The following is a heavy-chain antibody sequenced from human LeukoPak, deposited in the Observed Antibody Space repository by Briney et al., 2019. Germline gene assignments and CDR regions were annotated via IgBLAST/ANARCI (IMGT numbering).Heavy chain of an antibody. CDR1: GGSFSGYY. J-gene: IGHJ6*03. Sequence: SETLSLTCAVYGGSFSGYYWSWIRQPPGKGLEWIGEINHSGSTNYNPSLKSRVTISVDTSKNQFSLELNSATPEDTAVYYCARGEADYYYYYMDVWGKGTTVTVSS. CDR2: INHSGST. CDR3: ARGEADYYYYYMDV. V-gene: IGHV4-34*01.